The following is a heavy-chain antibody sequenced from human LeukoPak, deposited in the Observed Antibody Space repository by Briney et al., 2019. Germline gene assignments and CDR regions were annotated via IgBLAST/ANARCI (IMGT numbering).Heavy chain of an antibody. CDR1: GFTFSDYY. Sequence: GGSLRLSCAASGFTFSDYYMSWIRQAPGKGLEWVSYISSSGSTIYYADSVKGRFTISRDNVKNSLYLQMNSLRAEDTAVYYCARDSRMTTFDYWGQGTLVAVSS. J-gene: IGHJ4*02. V-gene: IGHV3-11*01. CDR2: ISSSGSTI. D-gene: IGHD4-17*01. CDR3: ARDSRMTTFDY.